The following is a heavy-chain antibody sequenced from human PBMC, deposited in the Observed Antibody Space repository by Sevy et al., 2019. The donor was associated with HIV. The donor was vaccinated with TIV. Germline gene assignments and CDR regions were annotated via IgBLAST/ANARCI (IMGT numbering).Heavy chain of an antibody. CDR1: GGSISGYY. J-gene: IGHJ6*03. V-gene: IGHV4-4*07. CDR3: ARDDFGSSWLYYYIDV. CDR2: VYASSST. Sequence: SETLSLTCTVSGGSISGYYWSWIRQPAGKGLEWIGRVYASSSTNYNPSLRSRVTISVDTSRNQFSLNLQSVTAADTAVYYCARDDFGSSWLYYYIDVWGKRTPVTVSS. D-gene: IGHD6-13*01.